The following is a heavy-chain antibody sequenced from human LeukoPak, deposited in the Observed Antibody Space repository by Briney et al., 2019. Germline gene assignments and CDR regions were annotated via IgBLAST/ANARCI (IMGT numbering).Heavy chain of an antibody. J-gene: IGHJ4*02. CDR1: GYSFTTYW. Sequence: PGESLQISCKASGYSFTTYWIAWVRQMPGKGLEWMGMIYPGDSDTRYSPSFQGQITLSVDKSISIAYLQWSSLKASDTAMYYCARLLQGVAGTWGYWGQGTLVTVSS. CDR2: IYPGDSDT. V-gene: IGHV5-51*01. CDR3: ARLLQGVAGTWGY. D-gene: IGHD6-19*01.